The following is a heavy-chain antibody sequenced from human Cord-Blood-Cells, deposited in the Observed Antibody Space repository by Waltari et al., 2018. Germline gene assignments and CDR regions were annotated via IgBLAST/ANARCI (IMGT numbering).Heavy chain of an antibody. CDR1: GYTLTELS. J-gene: IGHJ6*02. CDR2: IDTEEGET. V-gene: IGHV1-24*01. Sequence: QVQLVQSGAEVKKPGASVKVSCKVSGYTLTELSMQWVRQAPGKGLEWMAGIDTEEGETDYAQKVQGRVTMTEDTSTDPAYMELSSLGCEDAAVYYCATVQRGSVGVGAADYYYGMDVWGQGTTVTVSS. D-gene: IGHD2-15*01. CDR3: ATVQRGSVGVGAADYYYGMDV.